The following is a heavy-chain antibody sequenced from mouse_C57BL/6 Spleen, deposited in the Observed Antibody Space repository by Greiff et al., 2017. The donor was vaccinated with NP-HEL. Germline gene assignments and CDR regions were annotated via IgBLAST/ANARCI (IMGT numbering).Heavy chain of an antibody. Sequence: QVQLQQSGAELVRPGTSVKVSCKASGYAFTNYLIEWVKQRPGQGLEWIGVINPGSGGTNYNEKFQGKATLTADKSSSTAYMQLSSLTSEDSAVYFCAREGGNNAMDYWGQGTSVTVSS. CDR3: AREGGNNAMDY. V-gene: IGHV1-54*01. D-gene: IGHD2-1*01. CDR2: INPGSGGT. CDR1: GYAFTNYL. J-gene: IGHJ4*01.